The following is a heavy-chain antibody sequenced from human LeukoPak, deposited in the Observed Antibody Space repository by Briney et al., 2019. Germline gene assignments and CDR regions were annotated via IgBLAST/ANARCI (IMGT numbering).Heavy chain of an antibody. CDR1: GFTFGDYA. CDR3: TRVKRYAPRGASSRFDP. CDR2: IRSKAYGGTT. Sequence: GGSLRLSCTASGFTFGDYAMSWVRQAPGKGLEWVGFIRSKAYGGTTEYAASVKGRLTTSRDDSKSIAYLQMNSLKTEDTAVYYCTRVKRYAPRGASSRFDPWGQGSLVTVSS. J-gene: IGHJ5*02. D-gene: IGHD1-1*01. V-gene: IGHV3-49*04.